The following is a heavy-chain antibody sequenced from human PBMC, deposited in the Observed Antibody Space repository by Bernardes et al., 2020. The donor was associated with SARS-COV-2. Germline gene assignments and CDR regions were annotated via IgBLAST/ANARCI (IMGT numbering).Heavy chain of an antibody. D-gene: IGHD5-18*01. J-gene: IGHJ4*01. V-gene: IGHV3-23*01. CDR2: INENGANT. Sequence: GGSLRLSCAASGFIFSRCGMSWVRQAPGRGLEWVATINENGANTHYADSVKGRFTISRDNSRGTVYLQLDNLRVEDTAVYRCAAWIQSHLDFWGHGTLVTVSS. CDR1: GFIFSRCG. CDR3: AAWIQSHLDF.